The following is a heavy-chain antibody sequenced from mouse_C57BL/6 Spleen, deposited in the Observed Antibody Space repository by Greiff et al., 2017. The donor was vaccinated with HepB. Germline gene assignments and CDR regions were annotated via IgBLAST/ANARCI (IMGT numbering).Heavy chain of an antibody. Sequence: QVQLQQPGAELVKPGASVKMSCKASGYTFTSYWITWVKQRPGQGLEWIGDIYPGSGSTNYNEKFKSKATLTVDTSSSTAYMQLSSLTSEDSAVYYCARSGVYYGSSPFAYWGQGTLVTVSA. D-gene: IGHD1-1*01. CDR3: ARSGVYYGSSPFAY. V-gene: IGHV1-55*01. J-gene: IGHJ3*01. CDR2: IYPGSGST. CDR1: GYTFTSYW.